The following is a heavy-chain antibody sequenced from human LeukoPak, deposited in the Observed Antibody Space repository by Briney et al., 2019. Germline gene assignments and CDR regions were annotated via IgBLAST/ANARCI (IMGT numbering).Heavy chain of an antibody. V-gene: IGHV3-21*01. J-gene: IGHJ5*02. CDR1: GFTFSSYS. Sequence: PGGSLRLSCAASGFTFSSYSMNWVRQAPGKGLEWVSSISSSSSYIYYADSVKGRFTISRDNAKSSLYLQMNSLRAEDTAVYYCARDGDIVVVPAAIVSGWFDPWGQGTLVTVSS. CDR2: ISSSSSYI. D-gene: IGHD2-2*01. CDR3: ARDGDIVVVPAAIVSGWFDP.